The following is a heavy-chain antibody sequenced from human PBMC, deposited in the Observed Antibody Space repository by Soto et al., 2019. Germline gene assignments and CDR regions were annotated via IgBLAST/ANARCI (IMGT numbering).Heavy chain of an antibody. D-gene: IGHD2-21*01. Sequence: QLQLQESGPGLVEPSETLSLTCTVSGGSISSSGYYWVGIRQRPGKGLEWIGTIHYSGSAYYNPSLQSRVTISVDTSNIRFTLKVTSVSAAETAVYYWARSIRWHTIAYWGQGTLVIVLS. V-gene: IGHV4-39*01. CDR2: IHYSGSA. J-gene: IGHJ4*02. CDR3: ARSIRWHTIAY. CDR1: GGSISSSGYY.